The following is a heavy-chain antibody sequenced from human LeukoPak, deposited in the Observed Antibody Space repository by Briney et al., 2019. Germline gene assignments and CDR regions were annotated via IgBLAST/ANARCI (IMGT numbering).Heavy chain of an antibody. J-gene: IGHJ6*03. CDR2: IYHSGST. Sequence: SETLSLTCTVSGGSISSGGYYWSWIRQPPGKGLEWIGYIYHSGSTYYNPSLKSRVTISVDKSKNQFSLKLSSVTAADTAVYYCARGDMVRGLYYMDVWGRGTTVTVSS. CDR3: ARGDMVRGLYYMDV. V-gene: IGHV4-30-2*01. CDR1: GGSISSGGYY. D-gene: IGHD3-10*01.